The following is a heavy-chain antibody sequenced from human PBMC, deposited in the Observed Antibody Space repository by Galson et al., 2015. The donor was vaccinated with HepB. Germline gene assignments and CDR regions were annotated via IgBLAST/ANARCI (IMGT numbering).Heavy chain of an antibody. Sequence: SVKVSCKASGYTFTGYYMHWVRQAPGQGLEWMGWINPNSGGTNYAQKFQGRVTMTRDTSISTAYMELSRLRSDDTAVYYCARGRDLTVTTTDFDYRGQGTLVTVSS. V-gene: IGHV1-2*02. CDR2: INPNSGGT. CDR3: ARGRDLTVTTTDFDY. J-gene: IGHJ4*02. D-gene: IGHD4-17*01. CDR1: GYTFTGYY.